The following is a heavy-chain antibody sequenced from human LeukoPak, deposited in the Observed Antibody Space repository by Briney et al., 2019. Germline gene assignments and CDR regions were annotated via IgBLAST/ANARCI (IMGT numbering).Heavy chain of an antibody. V-gene: IGHV3-74*01. CDR1: GFTFSSYW. J-gene: IGHJ4*02. D-gene: IGHD1-26*01. CDR2: INPGGSST. Sequence: GGSLRLSCAASGFTFSSYWMHWVRQVPGKGLVWVPRINPGGSSTAYADSVKGRFTISRDSSKNTLYLQMNSLRAEDTAVYYCAKSRGESRGASNYWGQGTLVTVSS. CDR3: AKSRGESRGASNY.